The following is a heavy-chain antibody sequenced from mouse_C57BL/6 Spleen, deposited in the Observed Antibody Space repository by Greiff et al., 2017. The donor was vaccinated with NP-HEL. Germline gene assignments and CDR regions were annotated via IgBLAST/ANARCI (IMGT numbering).Heavy chain of an antibody. CDR1: GYTFTSYW. CDR2: IHPNSGST. V-gene: IGHV1-64*01. Sequence: QVQLQQPGAELVKPGASVKLSCKASGYTFTSYWMHWVKQRPGQGLEWIGMIHPNSGSTNYNEKFKSKATLTVDKSSSTAYMQLSSLTSEDSAVYYCHYYGSSYGGYWGQGTTLTVSS. CDR3: HYYGSSYGGY. J-gene: IGHJ2*01. D-gene: IGHD1-1*01.